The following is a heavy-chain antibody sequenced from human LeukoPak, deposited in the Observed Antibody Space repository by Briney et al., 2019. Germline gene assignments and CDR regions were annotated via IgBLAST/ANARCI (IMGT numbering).Heavy chain of an antibody. CDR2: ISYDGSSK. CDR1: GFIFSTYA. J-gene: IGHJ4*02. D-gene: IGHD2/OR15-2a*01. Sequence: GRSLRLSCAASGFIFSTYAMHWVRQAPGKGLEWVALISYDGSSKYYTDSVKGRFTVSRDSSKNTLYLRMNSLTAEDTALYYCARDGPGVIDPGSIHNFFDYWGQGTLVTVSA. V-gene: IGHV3-30-3*01. CDR3: ARDGPGVIDPGSIHNFFDY.